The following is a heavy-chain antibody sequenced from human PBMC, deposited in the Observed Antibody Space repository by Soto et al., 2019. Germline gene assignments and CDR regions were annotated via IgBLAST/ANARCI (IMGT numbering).Heavy chain of an antibody. CDR1: GFTFSSYC. J-gene: IGHJ4*02. CDR2: ISYDGSNK. Sequence: GGSLRLSCAASGFTFSSYCMHWVRQAPGKGLEWVAVISYDGSNKYYADSVKGRFTISRDNSKNTLYLQMNSLRAEDTAVYYCAKDPPFGTATPYFDYWGQGTLVTVSS. V-gene: IGHV3-30*18. CDR3: AKDPPFGTATPYFDY. D-gene: IGHD2-2*01.